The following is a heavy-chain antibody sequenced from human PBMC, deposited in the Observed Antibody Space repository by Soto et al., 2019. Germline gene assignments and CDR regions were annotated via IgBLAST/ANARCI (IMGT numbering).Heavy chain of an antibody. Sequence: EVQLVESGGGLVQPGGSLRLSCAASEFTFSNYWMHWVRQAPGKGLVWVSRINDDGSTTNYADSVKGRFAISRDNAKSTVFRQMNGLSAEDTAVDYCARGVLRAYWFDPWGQGTLVTVSA. CDR2: INDDGSTT. CDR1: EFTFSNYW. D-gene: IGHD3-10*01. V-gene: IGHV3-74*01. CDR3: ARGVLRAYWFDP. J-gene: IGHJ5*02.